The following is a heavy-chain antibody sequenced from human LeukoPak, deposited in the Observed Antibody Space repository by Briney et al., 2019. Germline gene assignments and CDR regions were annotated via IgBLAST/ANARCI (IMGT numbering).Heavy chain of an antibody. CDR3: ARDENGRLFDY. V-gene: IGHV1-69*13. CDR1: GGTFSCYA. CDR2: IIPIFGTA. D-gene: IGHD1-1*01. Sequence: ASVKVSCRASGGTFSCYAISWVRQAPGQGLEWMGGIIPIFGTANYAQKFQGRVTITADESTSTAYMELSSLRSEDTAVYYCARDENGRLFDYWGQRTLVTVSS. J-gene: IGHJ4*02.